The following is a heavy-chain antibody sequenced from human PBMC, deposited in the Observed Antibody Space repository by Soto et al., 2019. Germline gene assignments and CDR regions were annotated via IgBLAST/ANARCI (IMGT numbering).Heavy chain of an antibody. CDR2: IIPIFGTA. Sequence: ASVKVSCKASGGTFSSYAISWVRQAPGQGLEWMGGIIPIFGTANYAQKFQGRVTITAEESTSTAYMELSSLRSEDTAVYYCARDPYPTYPGIAVAGTTFWFDPWGQGTLVTVSS. V-gene: IGHV1-69*13. CDR3: ARDPYPTYPGIAVAGTTFWFDP. D-gene: IGHD6-19*01. J-gene: IGHJ5*02. CDR1: GGTFSSYA.